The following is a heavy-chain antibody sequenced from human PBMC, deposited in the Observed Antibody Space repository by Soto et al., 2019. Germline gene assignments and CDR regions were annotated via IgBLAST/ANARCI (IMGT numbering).Heavy chain of an antibody. D-gene: IGHD4-4*01. CDR2: IYYSGST. CDR1: GGSISSVDYY. CDR3: AREGNSGWFYX. V-gene: IGHV4-30-4*01. J-gene: IGHJ5*02. Sequence: SETLSLTCTVSGGSISSVDYYWSWIRQPPGKGLELIGYIYYSGSTYYKPSLKSRVNISVDTSKNQFSLKLSSVTAADTAVYYCAREGNSGWFYXWGQGTLFTVSX.